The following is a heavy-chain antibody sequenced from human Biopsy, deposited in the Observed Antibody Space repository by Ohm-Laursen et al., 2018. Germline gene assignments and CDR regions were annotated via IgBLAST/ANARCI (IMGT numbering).Heavy chain of an antibody. CDR3: ARHDGNGPFALDS. J-gene: IGHJ4*02. D-gene: IGHD5-24*01. Sequence: SDTLSLTCTVSGGSISSGSNYWAWIRQPPGKGLEWIGSVYHSGSTYYNPSLKSRITISEDTSKNQLPLKVPSVTAADTAAYYCARHDGNGPFALDSWGQGTLVTVSS. V-gene: IGHV4-39*01. CDR2: VYHSGST. CDR1: GGSISSGSNY.